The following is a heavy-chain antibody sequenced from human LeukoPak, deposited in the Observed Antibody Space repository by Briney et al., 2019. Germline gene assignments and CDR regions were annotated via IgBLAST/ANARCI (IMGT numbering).Heavy chain of an antibody. J-gene: IGHJ2*01. D-gene: IGHD7-27*01. CDR3: ARGPFNWGSLYWYFDL. Sequence: SETLSLTCTVSGGSISSYYWSWIRQPPGKGLEWIGYSYYSGSTNYNPSLKSRVTISVDTSKNQFSLKLSSVTAADTAVYYCARGPFNWGSLYWYFDLWGRGTLVTVSS. CDR1: GGSISSYY. V-gene: IGHV4-59*12. CDR2: SYYSGST.